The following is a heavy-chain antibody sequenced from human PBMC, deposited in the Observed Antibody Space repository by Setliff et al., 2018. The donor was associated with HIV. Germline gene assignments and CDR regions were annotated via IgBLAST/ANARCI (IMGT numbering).Heavy chain of an antibody. Sequence: PSETLSLTCTVSGGSITSSTYYWDWIRQPPGKGLEWIGSIFYSGSTYYNPSVKSRVTISIDTSKSQFSLRLSSVTAADTAVYYCARDHKYYYDSSGLDYWGQGTLVTVSS. J-gene: IGHJ4*02. V-gene: IGHV4-39*07. CDR2: IFYSGST. CDR3: ARDHKYYYDSSGLDY. D-gene: IGHD3-22*01. CDR1: GGSITSSTYY.